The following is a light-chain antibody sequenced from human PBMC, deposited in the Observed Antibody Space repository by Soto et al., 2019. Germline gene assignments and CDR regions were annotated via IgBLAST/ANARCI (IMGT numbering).Light chain of an antibody. CDR3: QQRYRWPET. V-gene: IGKV3-11*01. J-gene: IGKJ1*01. CDR1: QSVSNY. Sequence: EIVLTQSPGTLSLSPGERATLSCRASQSVSNYLAWYQQKPGQSPSLLIYDASNRATGIPARFSGSGSGTDFTLSISRLEPEDFAFYYCQQRYRWPETFGQGTKVDIK. CDR2: DAS.